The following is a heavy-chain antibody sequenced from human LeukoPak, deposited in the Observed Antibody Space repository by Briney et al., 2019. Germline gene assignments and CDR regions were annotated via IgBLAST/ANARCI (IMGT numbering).Heavy chain of an antibody. V-gene: IGHV3-23*01. Sequence: PGGSLRLSCAASGFTFSNYAMSWVRQAPGKGLEWVSTISASGASTFYADSVKGRFTISRDNSKNTLYMQMNSLRAEDTALYYCAKDSGGYSYGYHYFDYWGQGTLVTVSS. CDR3: AKDSGGYSYGYHYFDY. CDR2: ISASGAST. CDR1: GFTFSNYA. J-gene: IGHJ4*02. D-gene: IGHD5-18*01.